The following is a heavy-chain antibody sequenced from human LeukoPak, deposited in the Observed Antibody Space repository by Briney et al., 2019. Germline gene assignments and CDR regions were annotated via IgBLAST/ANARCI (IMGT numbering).Heavy chain of an antibody. Sequence: GESLKISCKGSGYSFTNYWMSWVRQAPGKGLEWVANIQQDGSEKYYVDSVKGRFTISRDNAKKSLFLQVSSLRGEDTAVYYCARDRGFSYGIDFWGQGTLVTVSS. CDR1: GYSFTNYW. D-gene: IGHD5-18*01. V-gene: IGHV3-7*04. J-gene: IGHJ4*02. CDR2: IQQDGSEK. CDR3: ARDRGFSYGIDF.